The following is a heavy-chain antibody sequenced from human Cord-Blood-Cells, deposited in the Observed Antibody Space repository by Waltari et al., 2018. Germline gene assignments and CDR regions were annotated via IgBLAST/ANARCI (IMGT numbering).Heavy chain of an antibody. CDR2: ISYDGSNK. D-gene: IGHD1-1*01. Sequence: QVQLVESGGGVVKPGRSLRLSCAASGFTFSSYGMHWARQAPGKGLEWVAVISYDGSNKYYADSVKGRFTISRDNSKNTLYLQMNSLRAEDTAVYYCAKDGRGGWYFDLWGRGTLVTVSS. CDR3: AKDGRGGWYFDL. V-gene: IGHV3-30*18. J-gene: IGHJ2*01. CDR1: GFTFSSYG.